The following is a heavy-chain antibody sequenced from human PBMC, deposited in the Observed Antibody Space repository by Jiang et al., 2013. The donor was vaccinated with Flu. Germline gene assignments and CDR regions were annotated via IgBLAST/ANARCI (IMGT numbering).Heavy chain of an antibody. CDR1: GFSFSNYA. J-gene: IGHJ6*02. CDR3: ARGEQQLGGYYFGLDV. Sequence: VQLLESGGGLAQPGGSLRLSCAASGFSFSNYAMSWVRQAPGEGLEWVSGLAGSGVNPYYGDSVKGRFTISRDNSKNTLYLQMNSLRAEDTAVYFCARGEQQLGGYYFGLDVWGQGTTVTVSS. V-gene: IGHV3-23*01. CDR2: LAGSGVNP. D-gene: IGHD6-13*01.